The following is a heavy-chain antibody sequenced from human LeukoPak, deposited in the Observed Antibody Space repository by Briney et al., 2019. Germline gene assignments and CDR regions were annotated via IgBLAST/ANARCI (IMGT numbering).Heavy chain of an antibody. Sequence: GGSLRLSCAASGFTFSSDAMSWVRQAPGKGLEWVSTISGGGGTTYYSDSVKGRFTISRDNSKNTLYLQMNSLRAEDTAVYYCAKDGEYYGSGIYYMDVWGKGTTVTVSS. J-gene: IGHJ6*03. V-gene: IGHV3-23*01. CDR3: AKDGEYYGSGIYYMDV. CDR1: GFTFSSDA. D-gene: IGHD3-10*01. CDR2: ISGGGGTT.